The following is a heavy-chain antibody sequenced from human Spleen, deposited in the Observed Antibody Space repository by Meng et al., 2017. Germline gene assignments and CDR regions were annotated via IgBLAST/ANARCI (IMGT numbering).Heavy chain of an antibody. Sequence: SGPTLVKPTQTLTLTCTFSGFSLSTSGVGVGWIRQPPGKALEWLPLIYCDNDKRYSPSLKSRLTITNDTSNNQVVLTMPNMDPVDTATYYCAHSSYIVGHFDYWGQGALVTASS. CDR2: IYCDNDK. V-gene: IGHV2-5*02. CDR3: AHSSYIVGHFDY. CDR1: GFSLSTSGVG. D-gene: IGHD1-26*01. J-gene: IGHJ4*02.